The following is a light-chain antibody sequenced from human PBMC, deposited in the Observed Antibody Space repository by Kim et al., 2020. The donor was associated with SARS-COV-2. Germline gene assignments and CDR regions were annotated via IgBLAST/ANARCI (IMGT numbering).Light chain of an antibody. CDR1: SGSIASDF. CDR3: QASDDHSWV. CDR2: DDH. Sequence: GTTVIISCTRSSGSIASDFVQCFQQRPGSSPTTVIYDDHKRPSGVPDRFSGSVDTSSNSASLTISGLRAEDEADYYCQASDDHSWVFGGGTQLTVL. J-gene: IGLJ3*02. V-gene: IGLV6-57*01.